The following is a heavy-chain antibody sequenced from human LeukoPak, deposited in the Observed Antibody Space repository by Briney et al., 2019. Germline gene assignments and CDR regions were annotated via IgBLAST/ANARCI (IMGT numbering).Heavy chain of an antibody. CDR2: IYYSGST. V-gene: IGHV4-31*03. CDR1: GGSISSGGYY. Sequence: SETLSLTCTVSGGSISSGGYYWSWIRQHPGKGLEWIGYIYYSGSTYYNPSLKSRVTISVDTSKNRFSLKLSSVTAADTAVYYCARGVVPAAQNYYFDYWGQGTLVTVSS. J-gene: IGHJ4*02. CDR3: ARGVVPAAQNYYFDY. D-gene: IGHD2-2*01.